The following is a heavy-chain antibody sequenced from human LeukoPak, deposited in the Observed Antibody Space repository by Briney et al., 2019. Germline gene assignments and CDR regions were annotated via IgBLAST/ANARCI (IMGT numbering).Heavy chain of an antibody. Sequence: GGSLRLSCAASGFTFSSYGMSWVRQAPGKGLEWASAISSSGGSTYYADSVKGRFTISRDNSKNTLYLQMNSLRAEDTAVYYCAKGDYGSGSYFYWGQGTLVTVSS. V-gene: IGHV3-23*01. CDR1: GFTFSSYG. J-gene: IGHJ4*02. D-gene: IGHD3-10*01. CDR3: AKGDYGSGSYFY. CDR2: ISSSGGST.